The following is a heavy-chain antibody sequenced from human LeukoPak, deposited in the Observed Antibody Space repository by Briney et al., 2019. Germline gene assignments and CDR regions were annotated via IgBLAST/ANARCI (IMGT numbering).Heavy chain of an antibody. CDR3: ARAFPDGSGSYYFDY. V-gene: IGHV4-30-2*01. D-gene: IGHD3-10*01. J-gene: IGHJ4*02. CDR1: GGSISSGGYS. Sequence: SQTLSLTCAVSGGSISSGGYSWSWIRQPPGKGLEWIGYIYHSGSTYYNPSLKSRVTISVDRSKNQFSLKLSSATAADTAVYYCARAFPDGSGSYYFDYWGQGTLVTVSS. CDR2: IYHSGST.